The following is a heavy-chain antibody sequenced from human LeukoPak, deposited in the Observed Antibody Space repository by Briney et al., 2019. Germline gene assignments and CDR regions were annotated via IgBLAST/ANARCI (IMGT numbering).Heavy chain of an antibody. CDR1: GFTFSTYW. CDR2: INQDGSEK. CDR3: ARLGSIAAAGTPDY. Sequence: GGSLRLSCAASGFTFSTYWMTWVRQAPGKGLEWVANINQDGSEKNYVDSVKGRFTISRDNAKNSLYLQMNSLRGEDTAVYYCARLGSIAAAGTPDYWGQGTLVTVSS. D-gene: IGHD6-13*01. J-gene: IGHJ4*02. V-gene: IGHV3-7*02.